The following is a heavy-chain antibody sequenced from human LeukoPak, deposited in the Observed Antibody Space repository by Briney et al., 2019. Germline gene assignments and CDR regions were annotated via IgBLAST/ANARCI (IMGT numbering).Heavy chain of an antibody. V-gene: IGHV4-38-2*02. CDR2: IYHSGST. CDR3: ARGLIAVAGSAYNNWFDP. J-gene: IGHJ5*02. D-gene: IGHD6-19*01. CDR1: GYSISSGYY. Sequence: PSETLSLTCTVSGYSISSGYYWGWIRQPPGKGLEWIGSIYHSGSTYYNPSLKSRVTMSVDTSKNQFSLKLSSVTAADTAVYYCARGLIAVAGSAYNNWFDPWGQGTLVTVSS.